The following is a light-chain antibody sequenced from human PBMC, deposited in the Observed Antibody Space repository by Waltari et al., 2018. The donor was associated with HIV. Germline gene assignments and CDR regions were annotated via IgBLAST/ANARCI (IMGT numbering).Light chain of an antibody. V-gene: IGLV2-14*01. CDR1: SSDVGDYNY. Sequence: QSALTQPASVSGSPGQSITISCTGTSSDVGDYNYVSWYQQRPGKAPKLIIYEVSHRPSGVSNRFSGYKSGNTASLTISGLQAEDEADYFCSSYTSSNTLVVFGGGTKLTVL. CDR2: EVS. CDR3: SSYTSSNTLVV. J-gene: IGLJ2*01.